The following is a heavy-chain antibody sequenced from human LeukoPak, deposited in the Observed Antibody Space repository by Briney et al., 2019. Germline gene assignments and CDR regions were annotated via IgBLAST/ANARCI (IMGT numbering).Heavy chain of an antibody. D-gene: IGHD3-10*01. V-gene: IGHV4-39*07. Sequence: SETLSLTCTVSGGSISSSSYYWGWIRQPPGKGLEWIGSIYYSGSTYYNPSLKSRVTISVDTSKNQFSLKLSSVTAADTAVYYCARRGGLWFGDAYYYYMDVWGKGTTVTISS. CDR3: ARRGGLWFGDAYYYYMDV. CDR1: GGSISSSSYY. J-gene: IGHJ6*03. CDR2: IYYSGST.